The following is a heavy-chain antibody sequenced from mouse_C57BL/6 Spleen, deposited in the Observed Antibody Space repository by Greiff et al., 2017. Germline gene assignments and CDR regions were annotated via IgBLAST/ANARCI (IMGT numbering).Heavy chain of an antibody. CDR1: GYTFTSYW. CDR2: IHPNSGST. D-gene: IGHD1-1*01. J-gene: IGHJ2*01. V-gene: IGHV1-64*01. Sequence: QVQLQQPGAELVKPGASVKLSCKASGYTFTSYWMHWVKQRPGQGLEWIGMIHPNSGSTNYNEKFKSKATLTVDKSSSTAYMQLSSLTSEDSEVYYCARDYGSSSDYWGQGTTLTVSS. CDR3: ARDYGSSSDY.